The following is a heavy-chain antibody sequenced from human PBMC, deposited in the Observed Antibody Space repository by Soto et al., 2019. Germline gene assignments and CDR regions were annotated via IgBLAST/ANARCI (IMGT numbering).Heavy chain of an antibody. CDR3: ARSQGVSTTHHFDP. Sequence: QVQLQESGPRLVKPSGTLSLTCGVSGGSISSINWWRWVRQSPGKGLEWIGEIYHDGSTNYNPSLKSRVNTSVEKSKNQFSLKVTSVTAADTAVYYCARSQGVSTTHHFDPWCQGTLVTVSS. J-gene: IGHJ5*02. CDR1: GGSISSINW. CDR2: IYHDGST. D-gene: IGHD1-26*01. V-gene: IGHV4-4*02.